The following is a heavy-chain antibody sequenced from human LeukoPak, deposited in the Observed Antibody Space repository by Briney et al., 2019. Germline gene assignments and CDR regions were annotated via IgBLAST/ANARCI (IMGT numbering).Heavy chain of an antibody. Sequence: SETLSLTCAVYGGSFSGYNWSWIRQPPGKGLEWIGEINHSGSTNYNPSLKSRVTISVDTSKNQFSLKLSSVTAADTAVYYCARRRRWLLGYFDYWGQGTLVTVSS. CDR2: INHSGST. CDR1: GGSFSGYN. CDR3: ARRRRWLLGYFDY. J-gene: IGHJ4*02. V-gene: IGHV4-34*01. D-gene: IGHD2-21*02.